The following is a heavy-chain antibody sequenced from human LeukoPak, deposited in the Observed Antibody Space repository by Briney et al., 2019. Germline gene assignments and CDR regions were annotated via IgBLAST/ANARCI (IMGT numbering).Heavy chain of an antibody. CDR2: TYYRSKWYN. CDR1: GDSVSSNSAA. Sequence: SQTLSLTCAISGDSVSSNSAAWNWIRQSPSRGLEWLGRTYYRSKWYNDYAVSVKSRITINPDTSKNQFSLQLNSVTPEDTAVYYCARDPVYCSSTSCYWHGMDVWGQGTMVTVSS. CDR3: ARDPVYCSSTSCYWHGMDV. D-gene: IGHD2-2*01. J-gene: IGHJ6*02. V-gene: IGHV6-1*01.